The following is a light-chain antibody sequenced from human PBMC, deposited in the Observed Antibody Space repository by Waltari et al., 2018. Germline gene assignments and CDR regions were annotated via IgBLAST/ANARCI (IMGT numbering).Light chain of an antibody. CDR3: GTWDNSLNAVV. CDR1: WTNIGNTY. V-gene: IGLV1-51*02. CDR2: ENN. Sequence: QSVLTQPLSVSAAPGQTVTISCSGSWTNIGNTYVSWYQQFPGAAPKLLMFENNKRPSGIPDRFSGSKPGTSATLGITGLQTGDEADYYCGTWDNSLNAVVFGGGTKLTVL. J-gene: IGLJ2*01.